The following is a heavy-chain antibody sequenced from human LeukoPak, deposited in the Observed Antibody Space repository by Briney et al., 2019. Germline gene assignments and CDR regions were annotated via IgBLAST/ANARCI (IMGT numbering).Heavy chain of an antibody. CDR1: GFTFSSYE. Sequence: PGGSLRLSCAASGFTFSSYEMNWVRQAPGKGLEWVSYISSSGSTIYYADSVKGRFTISRDNSKNTLYLQMNSLRAEDTAVYYCATLVAALYWGQGTLVTVSS. J-gene: IGHJ4*02. D-gene: IGHD2-15*01. CDR2: ISSSGSTI. V-gene: IGHV3-48*03. CDR3: ATLVAALY.